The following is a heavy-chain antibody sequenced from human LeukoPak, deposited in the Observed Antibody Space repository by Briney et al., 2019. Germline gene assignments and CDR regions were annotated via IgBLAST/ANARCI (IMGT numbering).Heavy chain of an antibody. D-gene: IGHD3-3*01. CDR3: AKDSSYYDFWSGPMGPIDY. J-gene: IGHJ4*02. CDR2: VDGGGGGT. CDR1: GFTLSSYA. V-gene: IGHV3-23*01. Sequence: PGGSLRLSCAASGFTLSSYAMTWVRQAPGRGLEWVSSVDGGGGGTYYADSVKGRFTISRDNSKDTLYLQMNSLRAEDTAVYYCAKDSSYYDFWSGPMGPIDYWGQGTLVTVSS.